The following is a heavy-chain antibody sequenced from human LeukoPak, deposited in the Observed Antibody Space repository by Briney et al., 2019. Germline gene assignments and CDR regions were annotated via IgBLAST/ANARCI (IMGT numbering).Heavy chain of an antibody. Sequence: SGPTLVKPTQTLTLTCTFSGFSLSTSGRRVGWIRQPPGKALEWLAVIYWDDGKIYSPSLKSRLTITKDTSKNQVVLTMTNMDPVDTATYYCAHRRKTLSENWFHPWGQGTLVTVSS. J-gene: IGHJ5*02. CDR2: IYWDDGK. D-gene: IGHD4-23*01. V-gene: IGHV2-5*02. CDR1: GFSLSTSGRR. CDR3: AHRRKTLSENWFHP.